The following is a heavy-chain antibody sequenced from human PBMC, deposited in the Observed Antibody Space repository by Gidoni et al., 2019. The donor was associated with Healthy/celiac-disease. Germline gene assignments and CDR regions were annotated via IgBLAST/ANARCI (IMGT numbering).Heavy chain of an antibody. CDR1: GFTFDDYA. V-gene: IGHV3-9*01. D-gene: IGHD6-19*01. CDR2: IGWTSGSI. CDR3: AKAAQLAVADPIDY. J-gene: IGHJ4*02. Sequence: EVQLVESGGGLVQPGRSLRRSCAASGFTFDDYAMHWVRQTPGKGLEWVSGIGWTSGSIGYADSVKGRFTISRDNAKNSLYLQMNSLRAEDTALYYCAKAAQLAVADPIDYWGQGTLVTVSS.